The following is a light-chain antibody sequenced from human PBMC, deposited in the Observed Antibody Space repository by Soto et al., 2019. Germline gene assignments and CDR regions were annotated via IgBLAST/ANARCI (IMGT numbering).Light chain of an antibody. V-gene: IGKV1-5*03. CDR2: KAS. CDR3: QQYKVYPYI. CDR1: QRISSW. J-gene: IGKJ2*01. Sequence: DIQMTQSPSTLSASVGDRVTITCRASQRISSWLAWYQQKPGQAPKLLIYKASDLQSEISSRFSGSGSGTEFTLSISSLQPDDYATYYCQQYKVYPYIFGQGTKLE.